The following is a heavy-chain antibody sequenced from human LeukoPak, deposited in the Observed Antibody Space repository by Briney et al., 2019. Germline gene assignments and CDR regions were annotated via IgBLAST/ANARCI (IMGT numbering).Heavy chain of an antibody. Sequence: SETLSLTCTVSGGSVISGTYYWSWIRQPPGKGLEWIGYIYYSGSTNYNPSLKSRVTISVDTSKNQFSLKLSSVTAADTAVYYCAKDGVWFGELFHRGWCDPWGQGTLVTVSS. J-gene: IGHJ5*02. D-gene: IGHD3-10*01. CDR1: GGSVISGTYY. CDR2: IYYSGST. CDR3: AKDGVWFGELFHRGWCDP. V-gene: IGHV4-61*01.